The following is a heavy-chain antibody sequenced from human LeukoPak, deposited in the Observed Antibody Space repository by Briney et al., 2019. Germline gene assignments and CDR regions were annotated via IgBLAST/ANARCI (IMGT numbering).Heavy chain of an antibody. Sequence: GRSLRLSCAASGFTFSSYAMHWVRQAPGKGLEWVAVISYDGSNKYYADSVKGRFTISRDNSKNTLYLQMNSLRAEDTAVYYCARDSTYCSSTSCYDLYYYYYMDVWGKGTTVTVSS. V-gene: IGHV3-30-3*01. CDR3: ARDSTYCSSTSCYDLYYYYYMDV. CDR2: ISYDGSNK. J-gene: IGHJ6*03. D-gene: IGHD2-2*01. CDR1: GFTFSSYA.